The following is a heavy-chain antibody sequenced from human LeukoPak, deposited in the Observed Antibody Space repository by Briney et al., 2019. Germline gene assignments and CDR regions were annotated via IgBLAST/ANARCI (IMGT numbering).Heavy chain of an antibody. J-gene: IGHJ4*02. Sequence: PGGPLRLSCAASGFTVSSNYMSWVRQAPGKGLEWVSVIYSGGSTYYADSVKGRFTISRDNSKNPLYLQMNSLRAEDTAVYYCARGGDGYKNFDYWGQGTLVTVSS. V-gene: IGHV3-53*01. CDR2: IYSGGST. CDR3: ARGGDGYKNFDY. CDR1: GFTVSSNY. D-gene: IGHD5-24*01.